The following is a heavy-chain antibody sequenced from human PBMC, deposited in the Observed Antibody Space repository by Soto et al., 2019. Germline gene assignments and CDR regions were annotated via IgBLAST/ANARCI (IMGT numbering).Heavy chain of an antibody. CDR2: INPNSGGT. CDR3: ASPRSSGYPASLRY. J-gene: IGHJ4*02. D-gene: IGHD6-19*01. V-gene: IGHV1-2*02. CDR1: GYTFTGYY. Sequence: ASVKVSCKASGYTFTGYYMHCVRQAPGQGLEWMGWINPNSGGTNYAQKFQGRVTMTRDTSISTAYMELSRLRSDDTAVYYCASPRSSGYPASLRYWGQGTLVTVSS.